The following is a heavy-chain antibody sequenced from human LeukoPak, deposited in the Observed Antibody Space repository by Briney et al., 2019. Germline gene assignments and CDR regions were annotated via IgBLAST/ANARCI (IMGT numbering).Heavy chain of an antibody. V-gene: IGHV3-23*01. J-gene: IGHJ4*02. D-gene: IGHD3-22*01. CDR3: AREEITMIVVSY. CDR2: ISGSGGST. Sequence: PGGSLRLSCAASGFTFSSYAMSWVRQAPGKGLEWVSAISGSGGSTYYADSVKGRFTISRDNAKNSLYLQMNSLRAEDTAVYYCAREEITMIVVSYWGQGTLVTVSS. CDR1: GFTFSSYA.